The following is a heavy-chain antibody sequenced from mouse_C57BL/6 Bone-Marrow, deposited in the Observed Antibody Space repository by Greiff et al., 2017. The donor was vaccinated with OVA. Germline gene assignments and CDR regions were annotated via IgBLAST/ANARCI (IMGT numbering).Heavy chain of an antibody. Sequence: QVQLKQPGAELVRPGSSVKLSCKASGYTFTSYWMDWVKQRPGQGLEWIGNIYPSDSETHYNQKFKDKATLTVDKSSSTAYMQLSSLTSEDSAVYYGAREGGYDYYYFDDWGQGTTLTVSS. CDR3: AREGGYDYYYFDD. J-gene: IGHJ2*01. D-gene: IGHD2-4*01. CDR1: GYTFTSYW. V-gene: IGHV1-61*01. CDR2: IYPSDSET.